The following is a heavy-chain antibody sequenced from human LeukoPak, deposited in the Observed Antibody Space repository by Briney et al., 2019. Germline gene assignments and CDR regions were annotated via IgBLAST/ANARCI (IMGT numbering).Heavy chain of an antibody. V-gene: IGHV4-34*01. CDR3: ARVVGSSRYYYYGMDV. J-gene: IGHJ6*02. D-gene: IGHD6-13*01. Sequence: SETLSLTCAVYGGSFNGYYWSWIRQPPGKGLEWIGEINHSGSTNYNPSLKSRVTISVDTSKNQFSLKLSSVTAADTAVYYCARVVGSSRYYYYGMDVWGQGTTVTVSS. CDR2: INHSGST. CDR1: GGSFNGYY.